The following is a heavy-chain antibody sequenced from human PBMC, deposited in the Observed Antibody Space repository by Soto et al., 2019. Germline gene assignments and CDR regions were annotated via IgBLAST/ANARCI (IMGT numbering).Heavy chain of an antibody. CDR3: ARGYCSGGSCYSIAPDI. Sequence: ASVKVSCKSSGGTFSSYAISCVRQAPGQGLEWMGGIIPIFGTANYAQKFQGRVTITADESTSTAYMELSSLRSEDTAVYYCARGYCSGGSCYSIAPDIWGQGTMVTVSS. D-gene: IGHD2-15*01. CDR1: GGTFSSYA. V-gene: IGHV1-69*13. J-gene: IGHJ3*02. CDR2: IIPIFGTA.